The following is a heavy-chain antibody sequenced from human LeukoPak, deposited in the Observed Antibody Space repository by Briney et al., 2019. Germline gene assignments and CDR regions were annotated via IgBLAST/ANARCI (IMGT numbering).Heavy chain of an antibody. CDR2: IYSGGST. J-gene: IGHJ3*02. V-gene: IGHV3-53*01. CDR1: GFTVSSNY. CDR3: ANMYDSSGYYPPAFDI. D-gene: IGHD3-22*01. Sequence: GGSLRLSCAASGFTVSSNYMSWVRQAPGKGLEWVSVIYSGGSTYYADSVKGRFTISRDNSKNTLYLQMNSLRAEDTAVYYCANMYDSSGYYPPAFDIWGQGTMVTVSS.